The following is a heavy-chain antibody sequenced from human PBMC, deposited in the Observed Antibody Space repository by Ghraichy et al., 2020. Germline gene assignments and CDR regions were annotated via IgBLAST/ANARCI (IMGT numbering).Heavy chain of an antibody. D-gene: IGHD2-2*01. CDR3: TREYSTSGSIDY. Sequence: ETLSLTCAASGFTFSSYWMYWVRQAPGKGLVWVSRINGDGSTTTYADSVKGRFTSSRDNAKNTLYLQMNSLRAEDTAVYYCTREYSTSGSIDYWGQGTLVTVSS. V-gene: IGHV3-74*01. J-gene: IGHJ4*02. CDR2: INGDGSTT. CDR1: GFTFSSYW.